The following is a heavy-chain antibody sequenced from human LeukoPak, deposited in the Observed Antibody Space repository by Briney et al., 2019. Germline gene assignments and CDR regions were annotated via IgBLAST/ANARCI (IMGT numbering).Heavy chain of an antibody. CDR3: AKVGYGDYPGYFDY. V-gene: IGHV3-9*01. J-gene: IGHJ4*02. Sequence: SLRLSCAASGFTFDDYAMHWVRQAPGKGLEWVSGISWNSGSIGYADSVKGRFTISRDNAKNSLYLQMNSLRAEDTALYYCAKVGYGDYPGYFDYWGQGTLVTVSS. CDR2: ISWNSGSI. D-gene: IGHD4-17*01. CDR1: GFTFDDYA.